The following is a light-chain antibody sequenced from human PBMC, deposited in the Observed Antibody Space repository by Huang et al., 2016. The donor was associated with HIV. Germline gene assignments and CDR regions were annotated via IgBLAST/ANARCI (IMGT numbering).Light chain of an antibody. CDR3: QQYFFSPMT. CDR2: WSA. J-gene: IGKJ3*01. CDR1: HSLLNSPNNKNY. V-gene: IGKV4-1*01. Sequence: DIVMTQSPDFLAVSLGERATISCKSSHSLLNSPNNKNYLGWYQHKPGQPPKLLIYWSAIRESGVPYRFSGSGSGTDFTLTISSLQAEDVAVYFCQQYFFSPMTFGPGTKVDI.